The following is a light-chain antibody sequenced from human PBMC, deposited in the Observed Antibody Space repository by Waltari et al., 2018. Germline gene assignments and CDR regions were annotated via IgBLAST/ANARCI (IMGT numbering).Light chain of an antibody. J-gene: IGKJ4*01. CDR2: AAS. CDR3: QQVNSFPAT. CDR1: QSISIN. Sequence: EIAMTQSPVTLSVSPGDTATLSCRASQSISINLAWYQQKPGQVPRLLIYAASTRASGIPARFSGSGSGTEFTLTISSLQSEDFATYYCQQVNSFPATFGGGTTVEIK. V-gene: IGKV3-15*01.